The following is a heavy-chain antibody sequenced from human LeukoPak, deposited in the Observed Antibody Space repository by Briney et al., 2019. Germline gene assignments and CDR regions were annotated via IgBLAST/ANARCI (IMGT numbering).Heavy chain of an antibody. CDR2: ISGSGGGGST. CDR1: GFTFSSYA. CDR3: AKDRSAAATPYFDY. Sequence: PGGSLRLSCAASGFTFSSYAMSWVRQAPGKGLEWVSTISGSGGGGSTYYADSVKGRFTISRDNSKNTLYLQMNSLRAEDTAVYYCAKDRSAAATPYFDYWGQGTLVTVSS. J-gene: IGHJ4*02. D-gene: IGHD2-15*01. V-gene: IGHV3-23*01.